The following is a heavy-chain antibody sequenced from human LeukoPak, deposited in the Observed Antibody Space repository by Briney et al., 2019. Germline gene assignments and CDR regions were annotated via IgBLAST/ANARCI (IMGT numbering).Heavy chain of an antibody. CDR1: GGSFSGYY. D-gene: IGHD6-19*01. CDR3: ARHGEWLADIDY. Sequence: PSETLSLTCAVYGGSFSGYYWSWIRQPPGKGLEWIGEINHSGSTNYNPSLKSRVTISVDTSKNQFSLKLSSVTAADTAVYYCARHGEWLADIDYWGQGTLVTVSS. J-gene: IGHJ4*02. V-gene: IGHV4-34*01. CDR2: INHSGST.